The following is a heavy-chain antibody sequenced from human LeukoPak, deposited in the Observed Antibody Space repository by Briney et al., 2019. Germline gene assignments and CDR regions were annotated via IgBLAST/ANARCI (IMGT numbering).Heavy chain of an antibody. V-gene: IGHV3-74*01. CDR1: GFTFSSYW. D-gene: IGHD3-3*01. CDR2: VNSAGSST. J-gene: IGHJ4*02. Sequence: GGSLRLSCAASGFTFSSYWMHWVRQAPGKGLVWVSRVNSAGSSTIYADSVKGRFTVSRDNAKNTLYLQMNSLRAEDTAVYYCARDQSLDFWSAQTPDYWGQGTLVTVSS. CDR3: ARDQSLDFWSAQTPDY.